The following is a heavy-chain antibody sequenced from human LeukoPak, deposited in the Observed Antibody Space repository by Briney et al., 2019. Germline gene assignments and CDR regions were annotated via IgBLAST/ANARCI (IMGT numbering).Heavy chain of an antibody. Sequence: GGSLRLSCAASGFTFSSYWMSWVRQAPGKGLEWVANIKQDGSEKYYVDSVKGRFTISRDNAKNSLYLQMNSLRAEDTAVYYCARDLVFRAIAVAGPYSDYWGQGTLVTVSS. CDR1: GFTFSSYW. J-gene: IGHJ4*02. CDR3: ARDLVFRAIAVAGPYSDY. D-gene: IGHD6-19*01. V-gene: IGHV3-7*01. CDR2: IKQDGSEK.